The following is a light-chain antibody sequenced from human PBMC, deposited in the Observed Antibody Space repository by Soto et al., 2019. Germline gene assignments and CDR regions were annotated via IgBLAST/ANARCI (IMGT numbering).Light chain of an antibody. CDR2: KVS. CDR1: QSLVHNDGNTY. J-gene: IGKJ1*01. Sequence: DIVMTQTPLSSPVTLGQAASISCRSSQSLVHNDGNTYLSWFQQRPGQPPRLLIYKVSDRFSGVPDRFGGSGAGTDFYLTISRVEAEDVGGYYCMQATQSSWTFGQGTKVDIK. CDR3: MQATQSSWT. V-gene: IGKV2-24*01.